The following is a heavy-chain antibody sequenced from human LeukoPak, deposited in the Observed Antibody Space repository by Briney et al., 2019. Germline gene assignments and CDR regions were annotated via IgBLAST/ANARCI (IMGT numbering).Heavy chain of an antibody. CDR2: IYPGESDT. Sequence: GESLKISCKGSGYSFTSYWIGWVRQMPGKGLEWMGIIYPGESDTKYSPSFQGQVTISADKPISTAYLQWGSLKASDTAMYYCARTHSNYMIDYWGQGTLVTVSS. J-gene: IGHJ4*02. CDR3: ARTHSNYMIDY. CDR1: GYSFTSYW. V-gene: IGHV5-51*04. D-gene: IGHD4-11*01.